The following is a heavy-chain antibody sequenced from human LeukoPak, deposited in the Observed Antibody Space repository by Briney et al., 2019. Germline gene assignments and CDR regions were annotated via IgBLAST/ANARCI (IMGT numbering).Heavy chain of an antibody. J-gene: IGHJ1*01. CDR3: ARDGLALVGADNAEYFQH. V-gene: IGHV3-11*01. CDR1: GFTFSDYY. CDR2: ISSSGSTT. Sequence: GGSLRLSCAASGFTFSDYYMSWIRQAPGKGVEWVSYISSSGSTTYYADSVKGRFTTSRDNAKNSLYLQMNSLRAEDTAVYYCARDGLALVGADNAEYFQHWGQGTLVTVPS. D-gene: IGHD1-26*01.